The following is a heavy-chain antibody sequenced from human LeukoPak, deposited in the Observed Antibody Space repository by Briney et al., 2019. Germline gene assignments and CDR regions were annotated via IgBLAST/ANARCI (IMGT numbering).Heavy chain of an antibody. J-gene: IGHJ4*02. CDR2: ISYDGSDK. CDR1: GFTFSSYT. CDR3: ANSINFGVVKSRFDY. D-gene: IGHD3-3*01. Sequence: GGSLRLSCAASGFTFSSYTMHWVRQAPGKGLEWVAVISYDGSDKYYADSVKGRFTISRDNSKNTLYLQMNSLRAEDTAVYYCANSINFGVVKSRFDYWGQGTLVTVSS. V-gene: IGHV3-30-3*01.